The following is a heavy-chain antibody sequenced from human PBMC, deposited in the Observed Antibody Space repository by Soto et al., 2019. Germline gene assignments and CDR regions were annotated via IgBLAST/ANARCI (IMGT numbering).Heavy chain of an antibody. D-gene: IGHD3-3*01. CDR1: GGTFSSYA. V-gene: IGHV1-69*01. J-gene: IGHJ5*02. Sequence: QVQLVQSGAEVKKPGSSVKVSCKASGGTFSSYAISWVRQAPGQGLEWMGGIIPIFGTANYAQKFQGRVTITADESTSTVYMELSSLRSEDTAVYYCARLGYDFWSGYYRSWFDPWGQGTLVTVSS. CDR3: ARLGYDFWSGYYRSWFDP. CDR2: IIPIFGTA.